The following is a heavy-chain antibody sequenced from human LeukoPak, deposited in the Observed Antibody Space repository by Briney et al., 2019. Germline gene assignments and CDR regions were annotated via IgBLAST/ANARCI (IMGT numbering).Heavy chain of an antibody. CDR1: GFTFSSYA. V-gene: IGHV3-23*01. CDR3: AKDREWLGRNFDY. CDR2: ISGSDGTT. Sequence: GGSLRLSCAASGFTFSSYAMTWVRQAPGKGLEWVSSISGSDGTTYYADSVQGRFTISRDNSKNTLFLQMNSLSADDAAVYYCAKDREWLGRNFDYWGQGTQVTVSS. J-gene: IGHJ4*02. D-gene: IGHD6-19*01.